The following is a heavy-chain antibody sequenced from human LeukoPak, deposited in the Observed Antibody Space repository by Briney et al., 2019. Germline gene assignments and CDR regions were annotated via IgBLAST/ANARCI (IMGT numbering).Heavy chain of an antibody. CDR1: GFTFSRYS. D-gene: IGHD6-25*01. CDR2: ISSSSRTI. Sequence: GGSLRLSSAASGFTFSRYSMNWVRQAPGKGLEWVSYISSSSRTIHYADSVKGRFTISRDNAKNSLYLQMNSLRAEDTAVYYCARRGYSSGWNRFDYWGQGTLVTVSS. CDR3: ARRGYSSGWNRFDY. J-gene: IGHJ4*02. V-gene: IGHV3-48*01.